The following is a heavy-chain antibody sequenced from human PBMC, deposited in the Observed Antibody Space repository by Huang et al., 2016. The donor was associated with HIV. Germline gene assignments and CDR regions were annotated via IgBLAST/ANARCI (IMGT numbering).Heavy chain of an antibody. CDR2: MNPLSGNT. V-gene: IGHV1-8*01. CDR1: GYTFTSYD. D-gene: IGHD6-25*01. Sequence: QVQLVQSGAEVKKPGASVRVSCKASGYTFTSYDSNWVRPASGQGLEWMGWMNPLSGNTGYAPTFQGRVTMTGNPSISVAYMELRSLRSEDTAVYYCARGLGPAAWFDPWGQGTLVTVSS. J-gene: IGHJ5*02. CDR3: ARGLGPAAWFDP.